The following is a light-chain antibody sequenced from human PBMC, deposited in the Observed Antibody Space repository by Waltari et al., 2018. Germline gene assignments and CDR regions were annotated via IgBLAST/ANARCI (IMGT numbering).Light chain of an antibody. V-gene: IGKV1-5*01. J-gene: IGKJ1*01. CDR2: GAS. CDR3: QQYNGYFTWT. Sequence: DVQMTPPPPTLPASVGDRVTITCRASQNIRDWWAWYQQRPGKAPTPLIYGASTLQTGVPARFSGSGSETEFTLTINSLQPDEFATYYCQQYNGYFTWTFGQGTKVEIK. CDR1: QNIRDW.